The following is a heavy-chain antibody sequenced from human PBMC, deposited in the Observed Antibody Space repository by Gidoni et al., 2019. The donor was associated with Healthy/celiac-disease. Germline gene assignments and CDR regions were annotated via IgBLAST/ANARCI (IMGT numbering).Heavy chain of an antibody. J-gene: IGHJ6*03. CDR2: INHSGST. D-gene: IGHD2-2*01. V-gene: IGHV4-34*01. CDR1: GGSSSGYY. Sequence: QVQLQQWGAGLLKPSTTLSLTCAVYGGSSSGYYWSWIRQPPGKGLEWIGEINHSGSTNYNPSLKSRVTISVDTSKNQFSLKLSSVTAADTAVYYCARSVNIVVVPAATYYYYMDVWGKGTTVTVSS. CDR3: ARSVNIVVVPAATYYYYMDV.